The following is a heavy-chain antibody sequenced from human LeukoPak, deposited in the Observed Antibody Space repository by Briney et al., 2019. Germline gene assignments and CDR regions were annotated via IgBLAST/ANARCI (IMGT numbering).Heavy chain of an antibody. D-gene: IGHD2-8*01. CDR3: ARRGTSGSLDY. J-gene: IGHJ4*02. V-gene: IGHV4-59*08. CDR2: VYYIGNT. Sequence: SETLSPTSTVSGGSISSYYWSWIRQPPGKGLEWIGYVYYIGNTNYNPSLKSRVTISVDTSKNQFSLKMSSVTVADTAVYYCARRGTSGSLDYWGQGTLVTVSS. CDR1: GGSISSYY.